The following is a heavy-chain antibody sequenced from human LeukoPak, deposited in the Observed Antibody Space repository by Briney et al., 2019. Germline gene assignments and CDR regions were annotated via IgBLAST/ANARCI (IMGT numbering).Heavy chain of an antibody. CDR1: GFTFDDYA. D-gene: IGHD3-22*01. V-gene: IGHV3-9*01. J-gene: IGHJ4*02. CDR2: ISWNSGSI. Sequence: GRSLRLSCAASGFTFDDYAMHWVRQAPGKGLEWVSGISWNSGSIGYADSVKGRFTISRDNAKNSLYLQMNSLRAEDTALYYCAKGPSPYDSSGYIDYWGQGTLVTVPS. CDR3: AKGPSPYDSSGYIDY.